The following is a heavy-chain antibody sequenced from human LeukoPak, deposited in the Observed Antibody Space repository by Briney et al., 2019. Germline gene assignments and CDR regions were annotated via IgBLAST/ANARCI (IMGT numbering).Heavy chain of an antibody. CDR2: IYYSGST. J-gene: IGHJ5*02. D-gene: IGHD2-15*01. CDR1: GGSISSYY. CDR3: ARAVVVAATVKWFDP. V-gene: IGHV4-59*01. Sequence: SETLSLTCTVSGGSISSYYWNWIRQSPGKGLEWIGYIYYSGSTNYNPSLKSRVTMSVDTSKNHFSLKVSSVTAADTAVYYCARAVVVAATVKWFDPWGQGTLVTVSS.